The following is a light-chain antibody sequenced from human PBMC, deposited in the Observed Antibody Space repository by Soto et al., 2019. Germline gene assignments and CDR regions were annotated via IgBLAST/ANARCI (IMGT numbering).Light chain of an antibody. V-gene: IGLV2-8*01. J-gene: IGLJ1*01. CDR2: EIN. Sequence: QSALTQPPSASGSPGQSVTISCTGTSSDVGAYDYVSWYQQHPGKAPKLMIYEINKRPSGVPDRFSGSKSGNTASLTVSGLQAEDEADYYGSSFAGSKNFPYVFGTGTKVTVL. CDR3: SSFAGSKNFPYV. CDR1: SSDVGAYDY.